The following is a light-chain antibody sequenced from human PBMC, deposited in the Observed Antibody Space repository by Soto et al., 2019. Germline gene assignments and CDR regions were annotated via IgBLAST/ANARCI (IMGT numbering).Light chain of an antibody. CDR1: QNIRSS. Sequence: ETVMTQSPATLSLSPGERANLSCRSSQNIRSSLAWYQQRPGQAHRLLIYDASTRATGIPPRFSGGGSGTEFTVTISSLQSEDFAIYYCQQYDIWPTYTFGQGTKLDIK. V-gene: IGKV3-15*01. J-gene: IGKJ2*01. CDR2: DAS. CDR3: QQYDIWPTYT.